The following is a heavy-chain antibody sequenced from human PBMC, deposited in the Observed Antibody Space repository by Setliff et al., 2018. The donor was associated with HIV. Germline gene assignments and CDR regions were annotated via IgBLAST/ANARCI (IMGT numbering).Heavy chain of an antibody. V-gene: IGHV1-46*01. CDR3: ARGRISVEAAPLGWFDP. CDR1: GYTFTRYY. CDR2: INPSGGST. D-gene: IGHD6-6*01. Sequence: ASVKVSCKASGYTFTRYYIHWVRQAPGQGLEWMGIINPSGGSTTYTQKFQGRVTMTTETSTSTAYMELRSLRSDDTAVYYCARGRISVEAAPLGWFDPWGQGTLVTVSS. J-gene: IGHJ5*02.